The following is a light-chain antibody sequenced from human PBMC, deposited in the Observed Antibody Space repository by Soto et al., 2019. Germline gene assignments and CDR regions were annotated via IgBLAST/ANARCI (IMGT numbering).Light chain of an antibody. CDR3: QQRSNWPPWT. J-gene: IGKJ1*01. Sequence: IVMTQSPATLSVSPGERATLSCRAGQSVSSYLAWYQQKPGQAPRLLIYDASNRATGIPARFSGSGSGTDFTLTISSLEPEDFAVYYCQQRSNWPPWTFGQGTKVDIK. CDR1: QSVSSY. CDR2: DAS. V-gene: IGKV3-11*01.